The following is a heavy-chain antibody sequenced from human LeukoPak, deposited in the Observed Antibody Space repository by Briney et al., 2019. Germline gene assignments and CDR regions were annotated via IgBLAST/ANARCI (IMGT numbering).Heavy chain of an antibody. V-gene: IGHV3-30-3*01. CDR3: AREAVSYYYDSSGYVPTDYYYYYGMDV. Sequence: GGSLRLSCAASGFTFSSYAMHWVRQAPGKGLEWVADISYDGSNTYYADAVKGRFTISRDNSKNTLYLQMNSLRAEDTAVYYCAREAVSYYYDSSGYVPTDYYYYYGMDVWGQGTTVTVSS. CDR1: GFTFSSYA. D-gene: IGHD3-22*01. CDR2: ISYDGSNT. J-gene: IGHJ6*02.